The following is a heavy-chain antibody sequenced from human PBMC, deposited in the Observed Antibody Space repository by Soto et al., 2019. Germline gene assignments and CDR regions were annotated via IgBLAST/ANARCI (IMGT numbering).Heavy chain of an antibody. CDR2: IYDSGST. D-gene: IGHD2-15*01. V-gene: IGHV4-61*01. J-gene: IGHJ5*02. Sequence: QVQLQESGPGLVKPSETLSLSCSVSGGSVSSGSHYWSWIRQPPGKGLEWIGFIYDSGSTHYNPSLKSRVPISLNTSKNQFSLKLSSVPAADTAVYYCAGRSGEGWFDPWGQGTLVTVSS. CDR1: GGSVSSGSHY. CDR3: AGRSGEGWFDP.